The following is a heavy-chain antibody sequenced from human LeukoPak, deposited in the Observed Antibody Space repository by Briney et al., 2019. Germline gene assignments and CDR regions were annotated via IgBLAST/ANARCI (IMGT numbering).Heavy chain of an antibody. CDR3: AAEEIVIVPTATNSYFDT. Sequence: PSETLSLTCTVSGASISNVDFYWTWIRQAPGKGLEWIGYIYNSGSTHFNPSLKSRVTMSDDTSKNQFSLRLSSVTAADTAVYYCAAEEIVIVPTATNSYFDTWGQGILVTVSS. J-gene: IGHJ4*02. CDR1: GASISNVDFY. CDR2: IYNSGST. V-gene: IGHV4-30-4*08. D-gene: IGHD2-2*01.